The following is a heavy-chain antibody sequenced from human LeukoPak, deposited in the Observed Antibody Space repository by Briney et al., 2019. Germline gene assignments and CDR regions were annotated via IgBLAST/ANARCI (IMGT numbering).Heavy chain of an antibody. Sequence: GASVKVSCKASGGTFISYAISWVRQAPGQGLEWMGGIIPIFGTANYAQKFQGRVTITADESTSTAYMELSSLRSEDTAVYYCARAWYYYGSGSYDRFDPWGQGTLVTVSS. J-gene: IGHJ5*02. V-gene: IGHV1-69*13. CDR3: ARAWYYYGSGSYDRFDP. CDR1: GGTFISYA. CDR2: IIPIFGTA. D-gene: IGHD3-10*01.